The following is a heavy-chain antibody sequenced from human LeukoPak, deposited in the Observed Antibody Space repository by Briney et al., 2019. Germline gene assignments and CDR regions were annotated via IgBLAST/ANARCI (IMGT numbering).Heavy chain of an antibody. CDR2: ISGSGGST. CDR1: GFTFSSYA. D-gene: IGHD3-3*01. Sequence: GGSLRLSCTASGFTFSSYAMSWVRQAPGKGLEWVSAISGSGGSTYYADSVKGRFTISRDNSKNTLYLQMNSLRAEDTAVYYCAKEWEGYYDFWSGYSNWGQGTLVTVSS. CDR3: AKEWEGYYDFWSGYSN. J-gene: IGHJ4*02. V-gene: IGHV3-23*01.